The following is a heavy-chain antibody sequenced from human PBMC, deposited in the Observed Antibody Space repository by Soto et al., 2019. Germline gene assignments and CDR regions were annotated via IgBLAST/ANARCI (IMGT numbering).Heavy chain of an antibody. Sequence: QITLKESGPTLVKPTQTLTLTCSFSGFSLSTSGVGVGWIRQPPGKALEWLAFIYWDDDKRYSPSLQSRLTITMDTSKNQVVLTMTNMDPVETATYYCAHSAFYSDSSGYAGYYFDYWGQGTLVTVSS. J-gene: IGHJ4*02. CDR2: IYWDDDK. CDR1: GFSLSTSGVG. V-gene: IGHV2-5*02. CDR3: AHSAFYSDSSGYAGYYFDY. D-gene: IGHD3-22*01.